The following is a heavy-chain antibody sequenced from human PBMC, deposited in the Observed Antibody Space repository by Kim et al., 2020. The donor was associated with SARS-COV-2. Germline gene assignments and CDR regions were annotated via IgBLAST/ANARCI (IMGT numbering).Heavy chain of an antibody. D-gene: IGHD1-26*01. J-gene: IGHJ5*02. CDR3: ARLVEWELLGGWFDP. V-gene: IGHV1-69*01. Sequence: QKFQGRVTIAADESTSTAYMELSSLRSEDTAVYYCARLVEWELLGGWFDPWGQGTLVTVSS.